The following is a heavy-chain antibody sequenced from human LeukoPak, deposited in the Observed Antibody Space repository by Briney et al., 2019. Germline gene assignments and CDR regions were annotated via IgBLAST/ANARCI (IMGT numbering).Heavy chain of an antibody. CDR2: INHSGST. D-gene: IGHD1-26*01. V-gene: IGHV4-34*01. J-gene: IGHJ4*02. CDR1: GESFSGYY. CDR3: AKGRWEVPDY. Sequence: SETLSLTCAVSGESFSGYYWSWFRQPPGKGLEWIGEINHSGSTNYNPSLTSRATISVDASKNQFYLRMTCVIAADTAIYYCAKGRWEVPDYWGQGTLVFVSS.